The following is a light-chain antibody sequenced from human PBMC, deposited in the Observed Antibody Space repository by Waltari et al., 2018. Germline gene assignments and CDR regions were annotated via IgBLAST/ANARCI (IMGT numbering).Light chain of an antibody. V-gene: IGLV3-25*03. CDR3: QSADDSGNHVL. CDR1: ELTDKY. Sequence: SPGLTRPPSVSVSPGQTAIITCSGSELTDKYIYWFQQKSGQAPVVVIRRNTGRPSGIPERCSASDSGTTGTVVISGVEAEDEADYYCQSADDSGNHVLFGGGTRLTVL. CDR2: RNT. J-gene: IGLJ2*01.